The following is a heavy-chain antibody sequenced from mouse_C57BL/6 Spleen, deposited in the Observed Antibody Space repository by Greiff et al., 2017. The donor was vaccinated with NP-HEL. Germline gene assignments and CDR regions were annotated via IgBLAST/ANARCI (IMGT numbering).Heavy chain of an antibody. CDR2: IDPENGNT. CDR1: GFNIKDYY. D-gene: IGHD1-1*01. CDR3: ASPYSSWFAY. V-gene: IGHV14-1*02. J-gene: IGHJ3*01. Sequence: VQLQQSGAELVRPGALVKLSCKASGFNIKDYYMHWVKQRPEQGLEWIGWIDPENGNTIYDPKFQGKASITADTSSNTAYLQLSSLTSEDTAVYYCASPYSSWFAYWGQGTLVTVSA.